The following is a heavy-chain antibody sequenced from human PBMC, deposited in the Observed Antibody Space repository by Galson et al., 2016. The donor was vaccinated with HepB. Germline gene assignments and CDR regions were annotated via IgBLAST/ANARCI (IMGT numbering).Heavy chain of an antibody. CDR1: AFTFSSYG. V-gene: IGHV3-33*01. CDR3: ARVSNFWRGFDGMDV. Sequence: SLRLSCAASAFTFSSYGMHWVRQAPGKALEWVAIIWYDGSKIYYADSVKGRFTISRDNSKKTLYLQMNSLRAEDTAVYYCARVSNFWRGFDGMDVWGQGTTVTVSS. J-gene: IGHJ6*02. D-gene: IGHD3-3*01. CDR2: IWYDGSKI.